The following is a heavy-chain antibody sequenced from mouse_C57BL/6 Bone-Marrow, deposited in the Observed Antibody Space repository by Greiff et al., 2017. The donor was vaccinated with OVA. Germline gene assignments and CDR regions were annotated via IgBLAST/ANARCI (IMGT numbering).Heavy chain of an antibody. V-gene: IGHV1-81*01. CDR3: AHIYDGYLYYFDY. CDR2: IYPRSGNT. J-gene: IGHJ2*01. Sequence: VQLQQSGAELARPGASVKLSCKASGYTFTSYGISWVKQSTGQGLEWIGEIYPRSGNTYYNEKFKGKATLTADKSSSTAYMELRSLTSEDSAVYFCAHIYDGYLYYFDYWGQGTTLTVSS. CDR1: GYTFTSYG. D-gene: IGHD2-3*01.